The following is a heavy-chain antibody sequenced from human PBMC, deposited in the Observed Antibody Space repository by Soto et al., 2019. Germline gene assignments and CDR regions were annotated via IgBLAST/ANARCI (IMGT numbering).Heavy chain of an antibody. Sequence: HPGGSLRLSCAASGFTFSSYAMSWVRQAPGKGLEWVSAISGSGGSTYYADSVKGRFTISRDNSKNTLYLQMNSLRAEDTAVYYCAKIASLLNSSSWYSTLISYTDYWGQGTLVTVSS. CDR3: AKIASLLNSSSWYSTLISYTDY. D-gene: IGHD6-13*01. CDR1: GFTFSSYA. J-gene: IGHJ4*02. V-gene: IGHV3-23*01. CDR2: ISGSGGST.